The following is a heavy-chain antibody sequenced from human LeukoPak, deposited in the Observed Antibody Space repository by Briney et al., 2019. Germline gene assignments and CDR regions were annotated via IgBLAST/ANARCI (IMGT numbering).Heavy chain of an antibody. Sequence: SETLSLTCAVYGGSFSGYYWSWIRQPPGKGLEWIGEINHSGSTNYNPSLKSRVTISVDTSKNQFSLKLSSVSAADTAVYYCARGHYDSSGYYYVNWFDPWGQGTLVTVSS. J-gene: IGHJ5*02. CDR2: INHSGST. V-gene: IGHV4-34*01. CDR1: GGSFSGYY. CDR3: ARGHYDSSGYYYVNWFDP. D-gene: IGHD3-22*01.